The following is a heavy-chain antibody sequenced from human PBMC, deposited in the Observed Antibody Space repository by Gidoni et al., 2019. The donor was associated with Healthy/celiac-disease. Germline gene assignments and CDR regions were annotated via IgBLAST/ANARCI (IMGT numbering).Heavy chain of an antibody. CDR3: ARDRVNYDFWSGRPYYYGMDV. CDR1: GFTVSSNS. CDR2: IYSGGST. D-gene: IGHD3-3*01. J-gene: IGHJ6*02. V-gene: IGHV3-66*02. Sequence: EVQLVESGGGLVQPGGSLSLSCAASGFTVSSNSMSWVRQAPGKGLEWVSVIYSGGSTYYADSVKGRFTIYRDNSKNTLYLQMNSLRAEDTAVYYCARDRVNYDFWSGRPYYYGMDVWGQGTTVAVSS.